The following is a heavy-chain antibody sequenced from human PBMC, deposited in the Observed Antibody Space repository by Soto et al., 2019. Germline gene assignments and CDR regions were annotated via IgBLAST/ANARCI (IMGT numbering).Heavy chain of an antibody. D-gene: IGHD3-22*01. CDR2: IVVGSGNT. V-gene: IGHV1-58*01. Sequence: QMQLVQSGPEVKKPGTSVKVSCKASGFTFTTSAVQWVRQARGQRLEWIGWIVVGSGNTNYAQKFQERVTITRDMSTRTAYMELSSLRSEDTAVYYCAAGSYYYDSSGYRVGFDPWGQGTLVTVSS. J-gene: IGHJ5*02. CDR3: AAGSYYYDSSGYRVGFDP. CDR1: GFTFTTSA.